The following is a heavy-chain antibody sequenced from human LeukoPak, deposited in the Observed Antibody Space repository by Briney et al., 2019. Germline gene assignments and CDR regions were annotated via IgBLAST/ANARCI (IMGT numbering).Heavy chain of an antibody. Sequence: GESLKISCKGSGYSFTSYWIGWVRQMPGKGLEWMGIIYPGDSGTRYSPSFQGQVTISADKSISTAYLQWSSLKASDTAMYYCARGEYCGGDCYSEGWYYFDYWGQGTLVTVSS. J-gene: IGHJ4*02. CDR3: ARGEYCGGDCYSEGWYYFDY. D-gene: IGHD2-21*02. V-gene: IGHV5-51*01. CDR1: GYSFTSYW. CDR2: IYPGDSGT.